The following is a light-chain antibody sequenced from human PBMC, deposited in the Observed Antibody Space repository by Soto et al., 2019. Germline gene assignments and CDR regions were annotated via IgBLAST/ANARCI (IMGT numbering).Light chain of an antibody. CDR3: QQYNNWPPMT. J-gene: IGKJ1*01. Sequence: EIVMTQSPATLSVSPGERATLYCRASQSVSSNLAWYQQTPGQAPRLLIYGASTRATGIPARFSGSGSGTEFTLTISSLQSEDFAVYYCQQYNNWPPMTFGQGTKGDNK. CDR2: GAS. V-gene: IGKV3-15*01. CDR1: QSVSSN.